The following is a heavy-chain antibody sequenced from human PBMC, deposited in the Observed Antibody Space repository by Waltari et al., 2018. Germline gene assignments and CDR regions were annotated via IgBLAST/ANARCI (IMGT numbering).Heavy chain of an antibody. CDR3: ARGVEIAAAAHDY. D-gene: IGHD6-13*01. J-gene: IGHJ4*02. Sequence: EVQLVESGGGLVKPGGSLRLTCAAPGFTFTTYSMTWVRQAPGKGLEWVSSISSSSSYIYYADSVKGRFTISRDNAKNSLYLQMNSLRAEDTAVYYCARGVEIAAAAHDYWGQGTLVTVSS. CDR2: ISSSSSYI. CDR1: GFTFTTYS. V-gene: IGHV3-21*01.